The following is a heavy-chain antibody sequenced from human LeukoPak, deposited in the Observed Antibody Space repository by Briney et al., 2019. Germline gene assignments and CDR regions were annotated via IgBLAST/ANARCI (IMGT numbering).Heavy chain of an antibody. CDR1: GGSIRSSYYY. CDR3: ARDMAPDYYDSSGYQVGFDY. CDR2: IYDSGST. J-gene: IGHJ4*02. D-gene: IGHD3-22*01. V-gene: IGHV4-39*02. Sequence: SETLSLTCTVSGGSIRSSYYYWGWIRQPPGKGLEWIGSIYDSGSTYYNPSLKSRVTVSVDTSKNQFSLKLNSVTAADTAVYYCARDMAPDYYDSSGYQVGFDYWGQGTLVTVSS.